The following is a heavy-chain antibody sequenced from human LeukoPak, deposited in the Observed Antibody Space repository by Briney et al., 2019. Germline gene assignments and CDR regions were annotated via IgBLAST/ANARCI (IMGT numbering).Heavy chain of an antibody. D-gene: IGHD5-18*01. CDR2: IYSGGNT. CDR1: GFTFSNAW. J-gene: IGHJ4*02. Sequence: GGSLRLSCAASGFTFSNAWMSWVRQAPGKGLEWVSIIYSGGNTYYAESVKGRFTISRDNSKNTLYLQMNSLRAEDTAVYYCARVGGGNNYASYWGQGTLVTVSS. V-gene: IGHV3-53*01. CDR3: ARVGGGNNYASY.